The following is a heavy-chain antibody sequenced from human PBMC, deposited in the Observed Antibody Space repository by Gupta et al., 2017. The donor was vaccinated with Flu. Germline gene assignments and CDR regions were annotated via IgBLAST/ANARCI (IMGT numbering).Heavy chain of an antibody. CDR3: ARTSGGGNEQRGFDP. CDR2: IYHSGST. CDR1: GYSIGSGYY. Sequence: QVQLQESGPGLVKPSETLSLTCAVSGYSIGSGYYWGWIRQPPGKGLEWIGSIYHSGSTYYNPSLKSRVTISVDTSKNQFSLKLSSVTAADTAVYYCARTSGGGNEQRGFDPWGQGTLVTVSS. V-gene: IGHV4-38-2*01. D-gene: IGHD2-15*01. J-gene: IGHJ5*02.